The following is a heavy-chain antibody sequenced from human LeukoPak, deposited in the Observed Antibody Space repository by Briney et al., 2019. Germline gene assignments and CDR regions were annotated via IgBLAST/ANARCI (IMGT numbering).Heavy chain of an antibody. D-gene: IGHD5-18*01. CDR3: ARGYSNGYVDY. J-gene: IGHJ4*02. V-gene: IGHV4-59*10. CDR2: IYTSGST. Sequence: KSSETLSLTCAVYGGSFSGYYWSWIRQVAGKGLEWTGRIYTSGSTNYNPSLKSRITMSVDTSKNQFSLKLSSVTAADTAVYYCARGYSNGYVDYWGQGTLVTVSS. CDR1: GGSFSGYY.